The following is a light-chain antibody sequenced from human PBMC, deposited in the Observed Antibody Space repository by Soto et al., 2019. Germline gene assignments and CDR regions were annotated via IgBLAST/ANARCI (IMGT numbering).Light chain of an antibody. Sequence: EILMTQSPGTLSVSPGERATLSCRASQSVSSNLAWYQQKPGQAPRLLIFGASTRATGIPARFSGSGSGTEFTLTISSLQSEDFAMYYCQHYNNMPLTFGGGTKVEIK. CDR3: QHYNNMPLT. J-gene: IGKJ4*01. V-gene: IGKV3-15*01. CDR2: GAS. CDR1: QSVSSN.